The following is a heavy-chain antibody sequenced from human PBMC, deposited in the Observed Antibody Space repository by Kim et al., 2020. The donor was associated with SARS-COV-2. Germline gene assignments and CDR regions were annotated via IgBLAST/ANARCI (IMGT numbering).Heavy chain of an antibody. Sequence: PSLKRRVTISVDSYTNQFSLKLSAVTAADTAVYYCARLAAGGWLQLPFDYWGQGTLVTVSS. CDR3: ARLAAGGWLQLPFDY. J-gene: IGHJ4*02. D-gene: IGHD5-12*01. V-gene: IGHV4-39*01.